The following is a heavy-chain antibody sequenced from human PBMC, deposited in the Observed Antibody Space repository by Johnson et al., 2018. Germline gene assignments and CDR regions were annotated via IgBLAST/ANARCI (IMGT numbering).Heavy chain of an antibody. CDR3: TRPTHYFDSSGSYPLAFDI. CDR1: GFTFSDSA. J-gene: IGHJ3*02. D-gene: IGHD3-22*01. Sequence: VQLVQSGGGLVQPGGSLKLSCAASGFTFSDSAMHWVRQASGKWLEWVGRLRSKPNSSATAYAASVQGRFTISRDDSKNTAYMQMNILKTEETAVYNCTRPTHYFDSSGSYPLAFDIWGQGTMVTVSS. CDR2: LRSKPNSSAT. V-gene: IGHV3-73*01.